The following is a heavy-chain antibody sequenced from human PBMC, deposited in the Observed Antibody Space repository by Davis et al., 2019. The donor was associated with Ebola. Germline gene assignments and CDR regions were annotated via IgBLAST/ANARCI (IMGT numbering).Heavy chain of an antibody. V-gene: IGHV4-59*01. J-gene: IGHJ4*02. Sequence: PSETLSLTCTVSGGSISSYYWSWIRQPPGKGLEWIGYIYYSGSTNYNPSLKSRLTISVDTSKNQFSLKLNSVTAADTAVYYCARIVGTTTYFDYWGQGTLVTVS. CDR3: ARIVGTTTYFDY. CDR1: GGSISSYY. D-gene: IGHD1-26*01. CDR2: IYYSGST.